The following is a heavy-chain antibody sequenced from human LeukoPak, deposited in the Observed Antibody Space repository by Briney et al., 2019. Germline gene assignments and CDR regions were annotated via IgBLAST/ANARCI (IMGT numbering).Heavy chain of an antibody. CDR2: IFYSGNT. Sequence: SETLSLTCTVSGGSISISSYYWGWIRQPPGKRLEWIGRIFYSGNTFYNPSLKSRVTISVDTAKNQFSLKLSSVTAADTSMYFCARHYRYRLGRYMPFDIWGQGTLVTVSS. J-gene: IGHJ3*02. CDR3: ARHYRYRLGRYMPFDI. V-gene: IGHV4-39*01. CDR1: GGSISISSYY. D-gene: IGHD3-10*01.